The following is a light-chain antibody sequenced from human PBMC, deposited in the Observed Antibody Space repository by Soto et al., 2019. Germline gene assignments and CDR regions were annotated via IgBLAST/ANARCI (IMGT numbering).Light chain of an antibody. Sequence: DIVMTQSPDSLAVSLGERATINCKSSQSVSDSYLAWYQQKPGQSPRLLISGASSRATGIPDRFSGSGSGTDFTLTISRLEPEDFAVYYCQQYGSSPTFGQGTKVDIK. J-gene: IGKJ1*01. CDR3: QQYGSSPT. V-gene: IGKV3-20*01. CDR1: QSVSDSY. CDR2: GAS.